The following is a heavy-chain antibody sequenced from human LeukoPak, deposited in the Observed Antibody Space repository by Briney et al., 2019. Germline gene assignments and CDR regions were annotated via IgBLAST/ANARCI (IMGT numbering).Heavy chain of an antibody. CDR1: GYTFTAYY. CDR2: INPNSGGT. J-gene: IGHJ4*02. V-gene: IGHV1-2*06. D-gene: IGHD3-16*01. CDR3: ARDDTYDSPGY. Sequence: GASVKVSCKASGYTFTAYYIHWVRQAPGQGLEWMGRINPNSGGTNYAQKFQGRVTMTRDTSINTAYMELSRLRSDDTAVYYCARDDTYDSPGYWGQGTLVTVSS.